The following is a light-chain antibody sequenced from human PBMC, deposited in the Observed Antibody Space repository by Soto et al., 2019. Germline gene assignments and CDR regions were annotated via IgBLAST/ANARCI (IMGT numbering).Light chain of an antibody. Sequence: DIQMTQSPSTLPASVGDRVTITCQASQNIKTWLTWYQQRPGRTPKLLIYEASNVESGVPSRFSGSGSGTDFTLTISGLQPEDFATYYCQQYITYPTFGQGTKVDI. CDR2: EAS. V-gene: IGKV1-5*03. CDR1: QNIKTW. CDR3: QQYITYPT. J-gene: IGKJ1*01.